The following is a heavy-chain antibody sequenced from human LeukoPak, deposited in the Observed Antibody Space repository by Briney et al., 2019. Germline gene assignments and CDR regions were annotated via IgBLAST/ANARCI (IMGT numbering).Heavy chain of an antibody. CDR3: AKGVGGSANYYYMDV. Sequence: GGSLRLSCAASGFTFSNYDMHWVRQAPGKGLEWVAFIRYDGSNIYYADSVKGRFTISRDNSKNTLYLQMNSLRPEDTAVYYCAKGVGGSANYYYMDVWGKGTTVTVSS. J-gene: IGHJ6*03. V-gene: IGHV3-30*02. CDR1: GFTFSNYD. CDR2: IRYDGSNI. D-gene: IGHD3-10*01.